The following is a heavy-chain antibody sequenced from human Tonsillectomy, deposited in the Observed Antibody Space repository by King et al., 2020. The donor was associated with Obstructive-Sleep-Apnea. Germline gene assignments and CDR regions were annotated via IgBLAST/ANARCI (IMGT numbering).Heavy chain of an antibody. CDR2: INSDGSST. J-gene: IGHJ2*01. Sequence: DVQLVESGGGLVQPGGSLRLSCAASGFTFSSYWMHWVRQAPGKGLVWVSRINSDGSSTSYAASVKGRFTISRDNAKNTLYLQMNSLRAEDTAVFYCARENSSGSRYFDLWGRGTLVTVSS. CDR1: GFTFSSYW. D-gene: IGHD3-22*01. V-gene: IGHV3-74*01. CDR3: ARENSSGSRYFDL.